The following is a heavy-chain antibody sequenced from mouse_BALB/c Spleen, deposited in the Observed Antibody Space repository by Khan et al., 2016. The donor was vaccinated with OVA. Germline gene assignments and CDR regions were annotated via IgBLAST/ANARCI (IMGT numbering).Heavy chain of an antibody. J-gene: IGHJ2*01. V-gene: IGHV5-17*02. CDR3: ATSYFYGYYFDY. CDR2: IGGDGNTI. D-gene: IGHD1-1*01. CDR1: GFTLNNYG. Sequence: EVQLVESGGGLVQPEGSRKLSFAASGFTLNNYGMHWVRRAPEKGLDWVASIGGDGNTIYYVDSVKGRFTISRDNPKNTLFLQMTSLMSEDTAMYYCATSYFYGYYFDYWGPGTTLTVS.